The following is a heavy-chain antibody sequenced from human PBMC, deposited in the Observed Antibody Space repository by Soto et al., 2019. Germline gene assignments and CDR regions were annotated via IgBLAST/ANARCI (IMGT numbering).Heavy chain of an antibody. CDR1: GGSISSYH. CDR3: ARDRWFDP. J-gene: IGHJ5*02. Sequence: QVQLQESGPGLVKPSETLSLTCTVSGGSISSYHWSWIRQPPGKGLEWLGYIHYSGSTNYNPSLKSRVIMSVDTSKNQVSLNLSSVTAADTAVYYCARDRWFDPWGQGTLVTVSS. V-gene: IGHV4-59*01. CDR2: IHYSGST.